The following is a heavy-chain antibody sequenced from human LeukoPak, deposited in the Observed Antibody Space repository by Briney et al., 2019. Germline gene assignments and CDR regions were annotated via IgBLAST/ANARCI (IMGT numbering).Heavy chain of an antibody. CDR1: GYTFTGYC. Sequence: GASVKVSCKASGYTFTGYCMHWVRQAPGQGLEWMGWINPNSGGTNYAQKFQGRVTMTRDTSISTAYMELSRLRSDDTAVYYCARRTVVVPAAISYYYYGMDVWGQGTTVTVSS. D-gene: IGHD2-2*02. J-gene: IGHJ6*02. CDR2: INPNSGGT. V-gene: IGHV1-2*02. CDR3: ARRTVVVPAAISYYYYGMDV.